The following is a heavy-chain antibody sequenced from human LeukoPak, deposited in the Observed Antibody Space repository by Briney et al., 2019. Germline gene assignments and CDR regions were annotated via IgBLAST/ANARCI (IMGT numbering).Heavy chain of an antibody. D-gene: IGHD3-10*01. Sequence: PGGSLRLSCAASGFTFDDYGMSWVRQAPGKGLEWVSGINWNGGSTGYADSVKGRFTISRDNAKNSLYLQMNSLRAEDTALYYCARYSGSYYNVNYYYYMDVWGKGTTVTVSS. CDR2: INWNGGST. J-gene: IGHJ6*03. V-gene: IGHV3-20*04. CDR1: GFTFDDYG. CDR3: ARYSGSYYNVNYYYYMDV.